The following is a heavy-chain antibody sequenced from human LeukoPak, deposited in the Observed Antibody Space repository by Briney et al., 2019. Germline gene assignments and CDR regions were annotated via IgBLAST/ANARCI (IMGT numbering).Heavy chain of an antibody. J-gene: IGHJ4*03. CDR2: IYYSGST. D-gene: IGHD3-10*01. Sequence: PSETLSLTCTVSGGSISSGSCYCSWIRQHPGGGLECIVYIYYSGSTYYNPSLTIRVTISVDTSKKQFSLKLSSVTAADTAVYYCARYYFGSGSYFDYWGQGTLVTVSS. V-gene: IGHV4-31*03. CDR1: GGSISSGSCY. CDR3: ARYYFGSGSYFDY.